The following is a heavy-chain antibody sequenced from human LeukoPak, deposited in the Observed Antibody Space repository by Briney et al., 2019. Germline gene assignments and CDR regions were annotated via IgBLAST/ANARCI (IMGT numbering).Heavy chain of an antibody. V-gene: IGHV3-48*01. CDR1: GFTFSTYS. CDR3: ARPHLDHMKLVV. J-gene: IGHJ4*02. D-gene: IGHD3-22*01. CDR2: ISRSSDTI. Sequence: PGGSLRLSCAASGFTFSTYSMNWVRQAPGKGLEWVSYISRSSDTIYYADSVKGRFTISRDNAKNSLYLQMNSLRAEDTAVYYCARPHLDHMKLVVWGEGTLVTVSS.